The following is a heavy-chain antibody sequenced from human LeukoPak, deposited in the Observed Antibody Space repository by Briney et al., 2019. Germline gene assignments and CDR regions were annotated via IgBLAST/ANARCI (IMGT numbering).Heavy chain of an antibody. CDR2: IIPIFGTA. CDR3: ARVPDSSGYYYFDY. CDR1: GYTFTSYY. Sequence: SVKVSCKASGYTFTSYYMHWVRQAPGQGLEWMGGIIPIFGTANYAQKFQGRVTITADESTSTAYMELSSLRSEDTAVYYCARVPDSSGYYYFDYWGQGTLVTVSS. J-gene: IGHJ4*02. V-gene: IGHV1-69*13. D-gene: IGHD3-22*01.